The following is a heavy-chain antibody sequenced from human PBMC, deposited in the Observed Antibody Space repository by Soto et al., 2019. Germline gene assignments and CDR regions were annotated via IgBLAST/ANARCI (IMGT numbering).Heavy chain of an antibody. V-gene: IGHV3-30*18. Sequence: PGGSLRLSWDVSGFTFSAYGIHWVRQAPGKGLEWVAAISHDGTNKNYGDSVKGRFTISRDNSKKTLYLQMNSLRPEDTALYYCAKDEYYYSRSGYYIFDSRGQRTLVTVS. CDR1: GFTFSAYG. CDR3: AKDEYYYSRSGYYIFDS. D-gene: IGHD3-22*01. J-gene: IGHJ4*02. CDR2: ISHDGTNK.